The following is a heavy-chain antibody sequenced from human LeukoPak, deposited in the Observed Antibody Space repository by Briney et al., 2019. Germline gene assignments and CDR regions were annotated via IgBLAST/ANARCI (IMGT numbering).Heavy chain of an antibody. CDR3: TQDSSAYFYEGY. Sequence: GGSLRLSCAASGFTFSNYAMHWVRQGPGKGLEWVAGISYDGSHTFYTDSVKGRFTISRDNSKNTLYLQMNSLRREDTAAYYCTQDSSAYFYEGYWGQGTLVTVSS. CDR2: ISYDGSHT. V-gene: IGHV3-30-3*01. D-gene: IGHD3-22*01. CDR1: GFTFSNYA. J-gene: IGHJ4*02.